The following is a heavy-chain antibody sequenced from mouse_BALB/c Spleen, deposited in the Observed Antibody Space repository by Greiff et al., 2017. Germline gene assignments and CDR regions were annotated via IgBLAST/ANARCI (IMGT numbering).Heavy chain of an antibody. D-gene: IGHD4-1*01. CDR3: ARHNWAYAMDY. J-gene: IGHJ4*01. Sequence: EVNVVESGGGLVQPGGSLKLSCAASGFTFSSYTMSWVRQTPEKRLEWVAYISNGGGSTYYPDTVKGRFTISRDNAKNTLYLQMSSLKSEDTAMYYCARHNWAYAMDYWGQGTSVTVSS. CDR2: ISNGGGST. V-gene: IGHV5-12-2*01. CDR1: GFTFSSYT.